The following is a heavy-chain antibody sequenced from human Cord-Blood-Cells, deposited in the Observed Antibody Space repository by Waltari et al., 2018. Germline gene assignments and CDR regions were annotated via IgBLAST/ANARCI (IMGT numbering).Heavy chain of an antibody. J-gene: IGHJ4*02. V-gene: IGHV3-15*01. Sequence: EVQLVESGGGLVKPGGSLRLSCAASGFTFSNAWMSWVRQAPGKGLEWVGRIKSKTDGGTNDYASPVKGRLTIARDESKNTLYLKMNSLKTEDTAVYYCTTLGSVGATTADYWGQGTLVTVSS. CDR2: IKSKTDGGTN. CDR3: TTLGSVGATTADY. CDR1: GFTFSNAW. D-gene: IGHD1-26*01.